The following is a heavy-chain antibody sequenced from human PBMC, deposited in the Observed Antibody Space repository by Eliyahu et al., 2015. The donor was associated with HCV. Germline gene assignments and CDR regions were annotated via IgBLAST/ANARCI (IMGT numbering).Heavy chain of an antibody. CDR1: GXSIRSSNW. CDR2: IYHSGST. CDR3: ARESNSGSYPDNDAFDI. Sequence: QVQLQESGPGLVKPSGTLSLTCVVSGXSIRSSNWWSWVRQPPGKGLEWIGEIYHSGSTNYNPSLKSRVTISVDKSKNQFALTVTSVTAADTAVYYCARESNSGSYPDNDAFDIWGQGTMVTVSS. J-gene: IGHJ3*02. V-gene: IGHV4-4*02. D-gene: IGHD1-26*01.